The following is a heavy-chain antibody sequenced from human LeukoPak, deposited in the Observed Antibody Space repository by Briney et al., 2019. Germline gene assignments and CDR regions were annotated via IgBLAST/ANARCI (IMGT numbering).Heavy chain of an antibody. Sequence: GGSLRLSCAASGFTFSNAWMSWVRQAPGKGLEWVGRIKSKTDGGTTDYAAPVKGRFTISRDDSKNTLYLQINSLKTEDTAVYYCTTGLSRYCSSTSCYAFDYWGQGTLVTVSS. J-gene: IGHJ4*02. V-gene: IGHV3-15*01. D-gene: IGHD2-2*01. CDR1: GFTFSNAW. CDR2: IKSKTDGGTT. CDR3: TTGLSRYCSSTSCYAFDY.